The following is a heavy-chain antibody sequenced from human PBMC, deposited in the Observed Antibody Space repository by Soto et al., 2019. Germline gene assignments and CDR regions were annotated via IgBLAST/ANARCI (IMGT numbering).Heavy chain of an antibody. CDR3: ARVPDYDSSGYYFPDSYYGMDV. CDR1: GGTFSSYT. J-gene: IGHJ6*02. V-gene: IGHV1-69*02. Sequence: ASVKVSCKASGGTFSSYTISWVRQAPGQGLEWMGRIIPILGIANYAQKFQGRVTITADKSTSTAYMELSSLRSEDTAVYYCARVPDYDSSGYYFPDSYYGMDVWGQGTTVTVSS. D-gene: IGHD3-22*01. CDR2: IIPILGIA.